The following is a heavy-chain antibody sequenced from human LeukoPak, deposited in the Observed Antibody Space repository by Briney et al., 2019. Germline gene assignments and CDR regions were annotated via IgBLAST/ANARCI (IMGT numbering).Heavy chain of an antibody. CDR3: ARGDPHVGVAGSFFDY. CDR2: IYYSGST. V-gene: IGHV4-30-4*08. D-gene: IGHD6-19*01. J-gene: IGHJ4*02. Sequence: PSQTLSLTCTVSGGSISSGDYYWSWIRQPPGKGLEWIGYIYYSGSTYYNPSLKSRVTISVDTSKNQFSLKLSSVTAADTAVYYCARGDPHVGVAGSFFDYWGRGTLVTVSS. CDR1: GGSISSGDYY.